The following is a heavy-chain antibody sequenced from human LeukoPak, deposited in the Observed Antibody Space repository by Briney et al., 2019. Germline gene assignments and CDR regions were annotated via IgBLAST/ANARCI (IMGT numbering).Heavy chain of an antibody. D-gene: IGHD3-3*01. CDR1: GFTFDDYA. CDR3: AKGNYDFWSGLLVDPDY. V-gene: IGHV3-43*02. Sequence: PGGSLRLSCAASGFTFDDYAMHWVRQAPGKGLEWVSLISGDGGSTYYADSVKGRFTISRDNSKNSLYLQMNSLRTEDTALYYCAKGNYDFWSGLLVDPDYWGQGTLVTVSS. J-gene: IGHJ4*02. CDR2: ISGDGGST.